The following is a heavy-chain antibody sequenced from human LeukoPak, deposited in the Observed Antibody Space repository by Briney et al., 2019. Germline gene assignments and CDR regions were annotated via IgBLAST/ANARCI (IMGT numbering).Heavy chain of an antibody. J-gene: IGHJ4*02. D-gene: IGHD3-22*01. CDR2: ISYDGSNK. CDR1: GFTFSSST. CDR3: ASGKDYYDRRGYYFDY. V-gene: IGHV3-30-3*01. Sequence: GGSLRLSCAASGFTFSSSTMHWVRQAPGKGLEWVALISYDGSNKYYADSVKGRFTISRDNSKNTLYLQMNSLRAEDTAVYYCASGKDYYDRRGYYFDYGGQGTLVTVS.